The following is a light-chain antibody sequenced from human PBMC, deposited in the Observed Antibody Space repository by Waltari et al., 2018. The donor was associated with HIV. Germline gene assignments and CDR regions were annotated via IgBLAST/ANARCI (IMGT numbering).Light chain of an antibody. CDR1: TGAVTSGHY. CDR2: DTS. V-gene: IGLV7-46*01. CDR3: LLSYTNARV. J-gene: IGLJ2*01. Sequence: QAVVTQEPSLTVSPGGTVTLTCASSTGAVTSGHYPYWFQQKPGQAPRALIFDTSNKRSWTPARFSGSLLGGKAALTLSGAQPEDEADYYCLLSYTNARVFGGGTKLTVL.